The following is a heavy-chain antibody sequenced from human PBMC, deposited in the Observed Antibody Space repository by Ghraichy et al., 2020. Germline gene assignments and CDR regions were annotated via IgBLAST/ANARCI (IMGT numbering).Heavy chain of an antibody. CDR1: GGSFSGYY. CDR3: ARPRYSSGWYQGYFDY. CDR2: INHSGST. Sequence: SETLSLTCAVYGGSFSGYYWSWIRQPPGKGLEWIGEINHSGSTNYNPSLKSRVTISVDTSKNQFSLKLSSVTAADTAVYYCARPRYSSGWYQGYFDYWGQGTLVTVSS. D-gene: IGHD6-19*01. V-gene: IGHV4-34*01. J-gene: IGHJ4*02.